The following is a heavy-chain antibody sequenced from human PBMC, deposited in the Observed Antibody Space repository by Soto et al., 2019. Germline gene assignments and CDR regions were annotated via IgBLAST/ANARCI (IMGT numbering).Heavy chain of an antibody. CDR2: INPSGGST. D-gene: IGHD6-13*01. Sequence: GASVKVSCKASGYTFTSYYMHWVRQAPGQGLEWMGIINPSGGSTSYAQKFQGRVTMTRDTSTSTVYMELSSLRSEDTAVYYCARVGAIAEAGTRGNWFDPWGQGTLVTVSS. V-gene: IGHV1-46*01. CDR1: GYTFTSYY. CDR3: ARVGAIAEAGTRGNWFDP. J-gene: IGHJ5*02.